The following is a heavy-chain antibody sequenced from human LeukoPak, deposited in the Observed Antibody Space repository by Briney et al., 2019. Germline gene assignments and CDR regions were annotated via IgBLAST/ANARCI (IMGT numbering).Heavy chain of an antibody. CDR2: INHSGST. CDR3: ARRSWYNWFDP. Sequence: SETLSLTCAVYGGSFSGYYWSWIRQPPGKGLEWIGEINHSGSTNYNPSLKSRVTISVGTSKNQFSLKLSSVTAADTAVYYCARRSWYNWFDPWGQGTLVTVSS. J-gene: IGHJ5*02. CDR1: GGSFSGYY. V-gene: IGHV4-34*01. D-gene: IGHD6-13*01.